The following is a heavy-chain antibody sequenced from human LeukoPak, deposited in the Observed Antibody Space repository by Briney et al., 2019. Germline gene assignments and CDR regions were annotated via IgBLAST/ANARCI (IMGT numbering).Heavy chain of an antibody. CDR2: ISAYNGNT. Sequence: ASVKVSCKASGYTFTSYALSWVRQAPGQGLEWMGWISAYNGNTNYAQKLQGRVTMTTDTSISTAYMELSRLRSDDTAVYYCARDQDQLLRFWFDPWGQGTLVTVSS. CDR1: GYTFTSYA. CDR3: ARDQDQLLRFWFDP. J-gene: IGHJ5*02. D-gene: IGHD2-2*01. V-gene: IGHV1-18*01.